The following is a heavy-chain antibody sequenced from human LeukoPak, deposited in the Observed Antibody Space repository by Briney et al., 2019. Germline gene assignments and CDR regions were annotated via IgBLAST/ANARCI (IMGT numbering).Heavy chain of an antibody. J-gene: IGHJ5*02. CDR2: IKQDGSEK. CDR1: GFTFSSYW. Sequence: GSLRLSCAASGFTFSSYWMSWVRQAPGKGLEWVANIKQDGSEKYYVDSVKGRFTISRDNAKSSLYLQMNSLRAEDTAVYFCARKRSGGDVFWSVYSKTYFDPGGRETRATVS. D-gene: IGHD3-3*01. V-gene: IGHV3-7*01. CDR3: ARKRSGGDVFWSVYSKTYFDP.